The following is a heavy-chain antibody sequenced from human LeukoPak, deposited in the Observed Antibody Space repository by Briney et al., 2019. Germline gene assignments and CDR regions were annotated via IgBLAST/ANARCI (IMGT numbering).Heavy chain of an antibody. CDR3: ARDQDTGSSYFDY. CDR1: GFTFSSYG. V-gene: IGHV3-33*01. J-gene: IGHJ4*02. D-gene: IGHD6-6*01. CDR2: IWYDGSNK. Sequence: GGSLRLSCAASGFTFSSYGMHWVRQAPGKGLEWVAVIWYDGSNKYYADSVKGRFTIPRDNSKNTLYLQMNSLRAEDTAVYYCARDQDTGSSYFDYWGQGTLVTVSS.